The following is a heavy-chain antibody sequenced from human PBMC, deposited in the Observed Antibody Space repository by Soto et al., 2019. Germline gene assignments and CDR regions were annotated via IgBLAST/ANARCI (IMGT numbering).Heavy chain of an antibody. CDR1: GGSISSSNW. CDR3: ARREIQGPIDY. D-gene: IGHD1-26*01. J-gene: IGHJ4*02. CDR2: IYHSGST. Sequence: SETGSLTCAVSGGSISSSNWWSWVRQPPGKGLEWIGEIYHSGSTNYNPSLKSRVTISVDTSKNQFSLKLTSVTAVDTAVYYCARREIQGPIDYWGQGTLVTVS. V-gene: IGHV4-4*02.